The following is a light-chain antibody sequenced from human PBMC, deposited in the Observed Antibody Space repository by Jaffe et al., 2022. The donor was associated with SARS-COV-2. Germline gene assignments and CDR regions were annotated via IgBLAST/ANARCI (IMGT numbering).Light chain of an antibody. CDR3: QQSYSTLMYT. CDR2: AAS. Sequence: DIQMTQSPSSLSASVGDRVTITCRANYRIDTYLNWYQQKPGKAPKVLIHAASSLQGGVPSRFSGSGYGTDFTLTISSLQPEDSATYYCQQSYSTLMYTFGQGTKLEVK. CDR1: YRIDTY. J-gene: IGKJ2*01. V-gene: IGKV1-39*01.